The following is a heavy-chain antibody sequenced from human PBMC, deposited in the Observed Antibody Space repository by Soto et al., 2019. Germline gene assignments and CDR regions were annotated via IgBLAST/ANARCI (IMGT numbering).Heavy chain of an antibody. Sequence: GGSLRLSCAASGFTFSSYAMHWVRQAPGKGLEWVAVISYDGSNKYYADSVKGRFTISRDNSKNTLYLQMNSLRAEDTAVYYCARDLPRFLEWLLLVYWGQGTLVTVS. CDR2: ISYDGSNK. CDR3: ARDLPRFLEWLLLVY. CDR1: GFTFSSYA. J-gene: IGHJ4*02. V-gene: IGHV3-30-3*01. D-gene: IGHD3-3*01.